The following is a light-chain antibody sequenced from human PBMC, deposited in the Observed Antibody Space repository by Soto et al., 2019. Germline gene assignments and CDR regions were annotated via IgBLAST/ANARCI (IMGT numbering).Light chain of an antibody. CDR2: WAS. CDR1: QTVLYSSNNKTY. Sequence: DIAMTQSPDSLAVSLGERATINCKSSQTVLYSSNNKTYLAWYQKRPGQPPKLLIYWASTRESGVPDRFSGSGSGTEFTLTISSLQAEDVAVYYCQQYYSTPRTFGQGTKVDIK. J-gene: IGKJ2*01. V-gene: IGKV4-1*01. CDR3: QQYYSTPRT.